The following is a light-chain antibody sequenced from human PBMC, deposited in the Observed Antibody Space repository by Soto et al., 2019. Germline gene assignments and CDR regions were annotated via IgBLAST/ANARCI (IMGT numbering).Light chain of an antibody. J-gene: IGLJ1*01. CDR1: SDDISTYNY. CDR2: EVG. CDR3: SSNTRNNFFV. Sequence: QSALTQPASVSGSPGQSITISCSGTSDDISTYNYVSWYQQHPGKAPKLIIYEVGDRPSGLSNRFSGSKSGDTASLTISRLQTEDEADYYCSSNTRNNFFVFGTGTKLTVL. V-gene: IGLV2-14*01.